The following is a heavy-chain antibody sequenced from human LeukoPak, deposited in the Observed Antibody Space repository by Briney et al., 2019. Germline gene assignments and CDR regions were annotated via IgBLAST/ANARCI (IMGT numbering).Heavy chain of an antibody. V-gene: IGHV5-51*01. J-gene: IGHJ4*02. Sequence: GESLKISCKGSGYKFSSYWIGWVRQMPGKGLEWMGIIYPGDSNTRYSPSFQGQVTISADKSINTAYLQWSNLKASDTVMYYCARGVAATYWGQGTLVTVSS. CDR1: GYKFSSYW. CDR3: ARGVAATY. CDR2: IYPGDSNT. D-gene: IGHD2-15*01.